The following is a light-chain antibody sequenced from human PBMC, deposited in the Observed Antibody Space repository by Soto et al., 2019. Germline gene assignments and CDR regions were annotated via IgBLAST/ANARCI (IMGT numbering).Light chain of an antibody. J-gene: IGKJ1*01. CDR1: QGIRDA. Sequence: DIQMTQSPSSLSASVGDRVTITCRASQGIRDALGWYQQKPGKVPKRLIYSASSLQSGVPSRFSGSGSETEFTLTISSLQSEDFAVYYCQQYNSWPPWTFGQGTKVEMK. CDR3: QQYNSWPPWT. V-gene: IGKV1-17*01. CDR2: SAS.